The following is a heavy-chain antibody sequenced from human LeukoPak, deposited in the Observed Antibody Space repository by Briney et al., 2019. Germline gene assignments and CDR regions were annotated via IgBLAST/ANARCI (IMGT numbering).Heavy chain of an antibody. J-gene: IGHJ4*02. V-gene: IGHV5-51*01. CDR3: ARGGSGWYQSFDY. CDR2: IYPGDSDT. D-gene: IGHD6-19*01. CDR1: GXSFTSYW. Sequence: GDSLKISCKGSGXSFTSYWIGWVRQMPGKGLEWMGIIYPGDSDTRYSPSFQDQVTISADKSISTAYLQWSSLKASDNAMYYCARGGSGWYQSFDYWGQGTLVTVSS.